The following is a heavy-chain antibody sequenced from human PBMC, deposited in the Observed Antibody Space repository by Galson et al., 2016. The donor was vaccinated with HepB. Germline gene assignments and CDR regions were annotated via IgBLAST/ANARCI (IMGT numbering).Heavy chain of an antibody. Sequence: SLRLSCAASGFTFDDSAMHWVRQTPGKGLEWVSGIYYNSDRIGYADSVRGRFTISRDNARNSLYLQMNSLEPEDSALYYSVRDMAPGGAGVWGQGTTVTVSS. CDR3: VRDMAPGGAGV. CDR2: IYYNSDRI. J-gene: IGHJ6*02. CDR1: GFTFDDSA. D-gene: IGHD3-16*01. V-gene: IGHV3-9*01.